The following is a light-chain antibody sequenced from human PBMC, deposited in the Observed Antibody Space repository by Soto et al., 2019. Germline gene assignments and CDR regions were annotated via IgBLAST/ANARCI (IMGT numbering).Light chain of an antibody. V-gene: IGLV2-14*03. CDR3: SSYTSSSTRV. CDR1: SSDVGGYNY. J-gene: IGLJ2*01. Sequence: QSALTQPASVSGSPGQSITISCTGTSSDVGGYNYVSWYQHHPGKAPKLMIYDVSNRPSGVSNRFSGSKSGNTASLTISGXQAEDEADYYCSSYTSSSTRVFGGGTKLTVL. CDR2: DVS.